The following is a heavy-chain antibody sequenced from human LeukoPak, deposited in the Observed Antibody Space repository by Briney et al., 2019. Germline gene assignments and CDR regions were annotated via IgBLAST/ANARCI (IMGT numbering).Heavy chain of an antibody. J-gene: IGHJ6*03. CDR2: ITADGSST. CDR1: GFTFRSYA. CDR3: ATGYCSGGSCPYYYYMDV. Sequence: TGGSLRLSCAVSGFTFRSYAMKWVRQAPGKGLEWVSAITADGSSTHYTISVKGRFIISRDTPKNTLYLQMNSLRAEDTAVYYCATGYCSGGSCPYYYYMDVWGKGTTVTISS. V-gene: IGHV3-23*01. D-gene: IGHD2-15*01.